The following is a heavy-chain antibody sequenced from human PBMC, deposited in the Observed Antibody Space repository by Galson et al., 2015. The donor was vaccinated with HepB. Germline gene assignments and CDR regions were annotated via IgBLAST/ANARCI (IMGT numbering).Heavy chain of an antibody. V-gene: IGHV3-21*01. CDR2: MSSSTNYI. CDR3: ATNTPAAVMRASGMDV. Sequence: SLRLSCAASGSILRPYSMNWVRQAPGKGLEWVSSMSSSTNYIYYADSVKGRFTVSIDNAKNSLFLQMNSLRAEDTAVYYCATNTPAAVMRASGMDVWGQGTAVTVSS. J-gene: IGHJ6*02. CDR1: GSILRPYS. D-gene: IGHD2-2*01.